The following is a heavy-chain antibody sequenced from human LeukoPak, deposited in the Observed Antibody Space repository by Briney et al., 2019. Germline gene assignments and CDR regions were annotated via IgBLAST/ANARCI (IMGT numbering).Heavy chain of an antibody. CDR2: IYTSGST. CDR1: GGSISSYY. Sequence: PSETLSLTCTVSGGSISSYYWSWIRQPAGKGLEWIGRIYTSGSTNYNPSLKSQVTMSVDTSKNQFSLKLSSVTAADTAVYYCARGGRLLWFGEFHYYYYYMDVWGKGTTVTVSS. CDR3: ARGGRLLWFGEFHYYYYYMDV. D-gene: IGHD3-10*01. V-gene: IGHV4-4*07. J-gene: IGHJ6*03.